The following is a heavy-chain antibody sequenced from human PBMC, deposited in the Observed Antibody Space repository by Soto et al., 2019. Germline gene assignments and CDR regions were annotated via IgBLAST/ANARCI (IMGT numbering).Heavy chain of an antibody. V-gene: IGHV3-23*01. CDR3: AKVPNYYDSSGYNYYFDY. D-gene: IGHD3-22*01. J-gene: IGHJ4*02. CDR1: GVTFGSYA. Sequence: SLRLSCAASGVTFGSYAMSWVRQAPGKGLEWVSAISGSGGSTYYADSVKGRFTISRDNSKNTLYLQMNSLRAEDTAVYYCAKVPNYYDSSGYNYYFDYWGQGTLVTVS. CDR2: ISGSGGST.